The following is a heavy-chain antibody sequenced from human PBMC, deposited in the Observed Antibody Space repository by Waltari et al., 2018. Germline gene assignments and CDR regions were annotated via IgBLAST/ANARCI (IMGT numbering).Heavy chain of an antibody. V-gene: IGHV4-59*01. CDR3: AGGGMATIRDY. J-gene: IGHJ4*02. CDR2: IYYSGST. CDR1: GGSISSYY. Sequence: QVQLQESGPGLVKPSETLSLTCTVSGGSISSYYWSWIRQPPGKGLEWIGYIYYSGSTNYTPSLKSRVTISVDTSKNQFSLKLSSVTAADTAVYYCAGGGMATIRDYWGQGTLVTVSS. D-gene: IGHD5-12*01.